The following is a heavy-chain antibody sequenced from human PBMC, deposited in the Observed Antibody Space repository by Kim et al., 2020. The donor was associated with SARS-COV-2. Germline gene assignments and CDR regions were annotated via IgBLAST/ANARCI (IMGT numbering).Heavy chain of an antibody. CDR1: GFTFSSYS. Sequence: GGSLRLSCAASGFTFSSYSMNWVRQAPGKGLEWVSSISSSSSYIYYADSVKGRFTISRDNAKNSLYLQMNSLRAEDTAVYYCARDRGGYDIKSDAFDIWGQGTMVTVSS. CDR2: ISSSSSYI. V-gene: IGHV3-21*01. J-gene: IGHJ3*02. D-gene: IGHD3-3*01. CDR3: ARDRGGYDIKSDAFDI.